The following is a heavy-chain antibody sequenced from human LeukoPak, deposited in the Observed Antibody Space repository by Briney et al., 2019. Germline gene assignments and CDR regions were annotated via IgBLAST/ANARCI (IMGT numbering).Heavy chain of an antibody. CDR3: AREGGVDTARGFDY. Sequence: SETLSLTCTVSGVTISSYHWSWIRQPAGKGLEWIVRIYTSGSTNYNTSLKSRVSMSVDTSKNQFSLKLSSVTAADTAVYYCAREGGVDTARGFDYWGQGTLVTVSS. CDR1: GVTISSYH. D-gene: IGHD5-18*01. CDR2: IYTSGST. V-gene: IGHV4-4*07. J-gene: IGHJ4*02.